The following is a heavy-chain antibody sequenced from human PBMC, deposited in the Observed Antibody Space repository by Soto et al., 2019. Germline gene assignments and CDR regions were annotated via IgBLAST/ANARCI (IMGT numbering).Heavy chain of an antibody. D-gene: IGHD1-26*01. Sequence: QVPLVQSGAEVKKPGASVKVSCKASGYTFTSYGISWVRQAPGQGLEWMGWISAYNGNTNYAQKLQGRVTMTTDTRPGKAYSKLSSVRADDTALYCCACSRRSVVGAHLPLYNCSDPQGPGTLVTLPS. CDR3: ACSRRSVVGAHLPLYNCSDP. V-gene: IGHV1-18*01. CDR1: GYTFTSYG. CDR2: ISAYNGNT. J-gene: IGHJ5*02.